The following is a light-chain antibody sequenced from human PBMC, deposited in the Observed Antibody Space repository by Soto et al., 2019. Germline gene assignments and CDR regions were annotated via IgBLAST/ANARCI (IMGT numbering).Light chain of an antibody. V-gene: IGKV3-11*01. CDR1: QPVSDK. CDR2: DAS. J-gene: IGKJ5*01. CDR3: QQRYNWQT. Sequence: EVVMTQSPANLSVSPGVGATLSCWASQPVSDKLAWYQQKPGQAPRLLIYDASNGAPGLPARFSGSGSGTDFTLTISSLEPEDFAVYYCQQRYNWQTFGQGTRLEIK.